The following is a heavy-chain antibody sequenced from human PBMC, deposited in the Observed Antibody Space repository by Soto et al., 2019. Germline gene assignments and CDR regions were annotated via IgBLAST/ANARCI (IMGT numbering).Heavy chain of an antibody. CDR2: IHAGNGNT. V-gene: IGHV1-3*01. J-gene: IGHJ6*02. CDR1: GYTFTTYS. CDR3: ARAACSSTSCYNYYAYGMDV. Sequence: ASLKVSCKASGYTFTTYSMHWVRQAPGQRLEWMGWIHAGNGNTEHSQKFQGRVTITRDTSASTAYLELGSLRSEDTAVYYCARAACSSTSCYNYYAYGMDVWGQGTAVTVSS. D-gene: IGHD2-2*01.